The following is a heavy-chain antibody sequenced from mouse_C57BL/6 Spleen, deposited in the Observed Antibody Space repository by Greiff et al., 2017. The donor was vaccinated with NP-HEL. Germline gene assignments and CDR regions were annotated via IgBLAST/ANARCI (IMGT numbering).Heavy chain of an antibody. CDR3: ARFRSNYGGYAMDY. D-gene: IGHD2-5*01. CDR1: GYAFSSSW. J-gene: IGHJ4*01. CDR2: IYPGDGDT. V-gene: IGHV1-82*01. Sequence: QVQLKESGPELVKPGASVKISCKASGYAFSSSWMNWVKQRPGKGLEWIGRIYPGDGDTNYNGKFKGKATLTADKSSSTAYMQLSSLTSEDSAVYFGARFRSNYGGYAMDYWGQGTSVTVSS.